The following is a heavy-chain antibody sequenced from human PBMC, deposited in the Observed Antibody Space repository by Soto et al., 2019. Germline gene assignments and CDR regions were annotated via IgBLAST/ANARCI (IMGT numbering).Heavy chain of an antibody. CDR2: IIPIFGTA. D-gene: IGHD3-22*01. CDR3: AILTISRITMIVVAPGAAFDI. Sequence: ASVKVSCKASGGTFSSYAISWVRQAPGQGLEWMGGIIPIFGTANYAQKFQGRVTITADESTSTAYMELSSLRSEDTAVYYCAILTISRITMIVVAPGAAFDIWGQGTMVTTSS. V-gene: IGHV1-69*13. CDR1: GGTFSSYA. J-gene: IGHJ3*02.